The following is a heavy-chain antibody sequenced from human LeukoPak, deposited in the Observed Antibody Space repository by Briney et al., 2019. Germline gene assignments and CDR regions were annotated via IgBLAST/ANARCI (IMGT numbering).Heavy chain of an antibody. V-gene: IGHV3-7*01. CDR2: IKEDGSDK. J-gene: IGHJ1*01. CDR3: ARVITVYNDYEEVAEYFQH. Sequence: GSLRLSCVASGFTFSNYWMHWVRQAPGKGLEWVANIKEDGSDKYYVDSVKGRFTISRDNSKNSLYLQMNSLRAEDTAVYYCARVITVYNDYEEVAEYFQHWGQGTLVIVSS. D-gene: IGHD4-17*01. CDR1: GFTFSNYW.